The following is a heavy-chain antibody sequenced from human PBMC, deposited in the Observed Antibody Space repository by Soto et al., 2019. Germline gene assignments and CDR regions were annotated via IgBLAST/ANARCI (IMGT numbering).Heavy chain of an antibody. J-gene: IGHJ4*02. Sequence: SVKVSCKASGYTFRNYGISWVRLAPGQGLEWMGRINPILSMSNYAQKFQGRVTMTADKSTNTAYMELRSLRSEDTAMYFCATSYGSGYRAFDSWGQGALVTVSS. CDR2: INPILSMS. V-gene: IGHV1-69*04. CDR1: GYTFRNYG. CDR3: ATSYGSGYRAFDS. D-gene: IGHD3-10*01.